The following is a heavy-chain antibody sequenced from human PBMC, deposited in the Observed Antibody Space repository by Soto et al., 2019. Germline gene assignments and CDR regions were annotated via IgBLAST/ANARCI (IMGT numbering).Heavy chain of an antibody. J-gene: IGHJ6*02. CDR3: AKDFRDIVVVPAAIPQPEYYYYYGMDV. D-gene: IGHD2-2*01. CDR1: GFTFSSYA. V-gene: IGHV3-23*01. Sequence: EVQLLESGGGLVQPGGSLRLSCAASGFTFSSYAMSWVRQAPGKGLEWVSAISGSGGSTYYADSVKGRFTISRDNSKNTLYLQMNSLRAEDTAVYYCAKDFRDIVVVPAAIPQPEYYYYYGMDVWGQGTTVTVSS. CDR2: ISGSGGST.